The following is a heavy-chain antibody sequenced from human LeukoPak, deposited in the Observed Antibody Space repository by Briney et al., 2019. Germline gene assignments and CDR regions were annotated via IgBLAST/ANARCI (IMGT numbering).Heavy chain of an antibody. Sequence: SETLSLTCTVSGGSISSYYWSWIRQPPGKGLEWIGYIYYSGSTNYNPSLKSRVTISVDTSKNQFSLKLSSVTAADMAVYYCARDFAAPGHGTGWGQGTLVTVSS. D-gene: IGHD1-1*01. CDR2: IYYSGST. CDR1: GGSISSYY. V-gene: IGHV4-59*01. J-gene: IGHJ4*02. CDR3: ARDFAAPGHGTG.